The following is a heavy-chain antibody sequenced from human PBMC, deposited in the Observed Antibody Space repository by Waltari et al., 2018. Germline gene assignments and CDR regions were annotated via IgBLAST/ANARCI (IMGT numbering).Heavy chain of an antibody. D-gene: IGHD2-2*01. Sequence: QVQLQESGPGLVKPSQTLSLTCTVSGGSISSGGYYWSWIRQPPGKGLEWIGYIYYSGSTYYNPSLKSRVTISVDTSKNQFSLKLSSVTAADTAVYYCARIYCSSTSCYPDYYYYYMDVWGKGTTVTVSS. CDR2: IYYSGST. V-gene: IGHV4-31*03. J-gene: IGHJ6*03. CDR3: ARIYCSSTSCYPDYYYYYMDV. CDR1: GGSISSGGYY.